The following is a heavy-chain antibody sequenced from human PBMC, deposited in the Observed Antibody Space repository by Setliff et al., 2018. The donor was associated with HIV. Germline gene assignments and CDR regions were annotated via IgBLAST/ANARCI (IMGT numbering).Heavy chain of an antibody. CDR3: ATLDHSGGNFLAY. Sequence: SETLSLTCTVSGGSISSYYWSWIRQPAGKGLEWIGYIHSSGSTIYNPSLKSRITISLDTSKEQFSLELSSATAADTAVYYCATLDHSGGNFLAYWGQGSLVTVSS. J-gene: IGHJ4*02. CDR1: GGSISSYY. CDR2: IHSSGST. D-gene: IGHD2-21*02. V-gene: IGHV4-4*09.